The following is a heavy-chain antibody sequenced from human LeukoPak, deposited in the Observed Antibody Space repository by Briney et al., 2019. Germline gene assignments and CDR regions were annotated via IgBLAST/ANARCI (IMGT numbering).Heavy chain of an antibody. V-gene: IGHV1-2*02. CDR3: ARPRVGAKNWFDP. CDR1: GYTFTGYY. CDR2: INPNSGGT. J-gene: IGHJ5*02. Sequence: ASVKVSCKASGYTFTGYYMHWVRQAPGQGLEWMGWINPNSGGTNYAQKFQGRVTMTGDTSISTAYMELSRLRSDDTAVYYCARPRVGAKNWFDPWGQGTLVTVSS. D-gene: IGHD1-26*01.